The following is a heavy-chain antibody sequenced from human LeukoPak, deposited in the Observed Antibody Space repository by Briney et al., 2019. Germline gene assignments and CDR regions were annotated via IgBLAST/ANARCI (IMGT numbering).Heavy chain of an antibody. J-gene: IGHJ4*02. CDR2: ISGSGGST. D-gene: IGHD6-19*01. V-gene: IGHV3-23*01. CDR1: GFTFSSYA. Sequence: GGSLRLSCAASGFTFSSYAMSWVRQAPGKGLEWVSAISGSGGSTYYADSVKGRFTISRDNSKNTLYPQMNSLRAEDTAVYYCAKDCSSGWYFFSYFDYWGQGTLVTVSS. CDR3: AKDCSSGWYFFSYFDY.